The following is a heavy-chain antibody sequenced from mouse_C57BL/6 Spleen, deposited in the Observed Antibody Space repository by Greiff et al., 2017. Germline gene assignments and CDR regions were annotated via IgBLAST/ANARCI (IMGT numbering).Heavy chain of an antibody. Sequence: KQSCTASGYTFTSYWMHWVKQRPGRGLEWIGRIDPNSGGTKYNEKFKSKATLTVDKPSSTAYMQLSSLTSEYSAVYYCAIITTVVARSFDYWGQGTTLTVSS. CDR3: AIITTVVARSFDY. V-gene: IGHV1-72*01. CDR1: GYTFTSYW. D-gene: IGHD1-1*01. CDR2: IDPNSGGT. J-gene: IGHJ2*01.